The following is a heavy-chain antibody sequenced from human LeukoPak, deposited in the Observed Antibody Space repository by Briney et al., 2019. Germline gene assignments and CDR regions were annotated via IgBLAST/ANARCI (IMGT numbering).Heavy chain of an antibody. Sequence: PGGSLRLSCAASGFTFDDYAMHWVRQAPGKGLEWVSLISWDGGSTYYADSVKGRFTISRDNSKNSLYLQMNSLRAEDTALYYCAKDGGSSSWYKGPDYYYYYGMDVWGQGTTVTVSS. J-gene: IGHJ6*02. CDR3: AKDGGSSSWYKGPDYYYYYGMDV. V-gene: IGHV3-43D*03. CDR1: GFTFDDYA. CDR2: ISWDGGST. D-gene: IGHD6-13*01.